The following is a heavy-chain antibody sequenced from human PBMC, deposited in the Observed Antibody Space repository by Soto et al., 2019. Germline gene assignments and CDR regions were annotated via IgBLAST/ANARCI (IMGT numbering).Heavy chain of an antibody. CDR1: GFTFSSYG. Sequence: GGSLRLSCAASGFTFSSYGMHWVRQAPGKGLEWVAVIWYDGSNKYYADSVKGRFTISRDNSKNTLYLQMNSLRAEDTAVYYCARDRPNRPRGGYYYYGMDVWGQGTTVTVSS. J-gene: IGHJ6*02. CDR3: ARDRPNRPRGGYYYYGMDV. D-gene: IGHD6-6*01. V-gene: IGHV3-33*01. CDR2: IWYDGSNK.